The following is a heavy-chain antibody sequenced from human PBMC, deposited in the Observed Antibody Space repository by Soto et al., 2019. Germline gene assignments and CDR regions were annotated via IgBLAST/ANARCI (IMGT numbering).Heavy chain of an antibody. CDR3: SKDQGIAASHGID. D-gene: IGHD6-13*01. V-gene: IGHV3-30*18. CDR1: GFTFNHYG. CDR2: ISNDGSDK. Sequence: QVQVVESGGGVVQPGRSLGLSCVASGFTFNHYGMHWVRQAPGKGLEWVAAISNDGSDKYYADSVKGRLTISRDNSKNTLYLQMNSLRAEDTAVYYCSKDQGIAASHGIDWGQGTMVTVSS. J-gene: IGHJ3*01.